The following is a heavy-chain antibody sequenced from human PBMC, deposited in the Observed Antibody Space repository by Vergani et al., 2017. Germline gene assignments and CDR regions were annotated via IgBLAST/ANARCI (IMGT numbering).Heavy chain of an antibody. Sequence: EVQLVESGGGLVQPGGSLRLSCAASGFTFSSYSMTWVRQAPGKGLEWVSYISSSSSTIYYAYSVKGRFTISRDNAKNSLYLQMNSLRAEDTAVYYCARAHRYRVTTISSFDDWGQGTLVTVSS. CDR2: ISSSSSTI. D-gene: IGHD5-12*01. J-gene: IGHJ4*02. CDR3: ARAHRYRVTTISSFDD. CDR1: GFTFSSYS. V-gene: IGHV3-48*04.